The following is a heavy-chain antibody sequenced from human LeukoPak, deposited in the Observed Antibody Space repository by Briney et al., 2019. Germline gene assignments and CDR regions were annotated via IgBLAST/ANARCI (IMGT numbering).Heavy chain of an antibody. CDR2: ISAYNGNT. CDR3: ARDELWFGEFNYYYYGMDV. CDR1: GYTFTSYG. V-gene: IGHV1-18*01. Sequence: GASVKVSCKASGYTFTSYGISWVRQAPGQGLEWMGWISAYNGNTNYAQKLQGRVTMTTDTSTSTAYMELRSLRSDDTAVYYCARDELWFGEFNYYYYGMDVWGQGTTVTVSS. D-gene: IGHD3-10*01. J-gene: IGHJ6*02.